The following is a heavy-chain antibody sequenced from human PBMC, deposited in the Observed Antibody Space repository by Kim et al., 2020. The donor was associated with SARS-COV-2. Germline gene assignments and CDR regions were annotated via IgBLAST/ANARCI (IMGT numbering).Heavy chain of an antibody. Sequence: SETLSLTCTVSGGSIRSSSYYWGWIRQPPGNGLEWIGSIYYSGNTYYNPSLKSRVPISVDTSKNQFSLKLSTLTAADTAVYYCARARINHGMDVWGQGTTVTLSS. J-gene: IGHJ6*02. D-gene: IGHD1-20*01. CDR1: GGSIRSSSYY. CDR3: ARARINHGMDV. V-gene: IGHV4-39*07. CDR2: IYYSGNT.